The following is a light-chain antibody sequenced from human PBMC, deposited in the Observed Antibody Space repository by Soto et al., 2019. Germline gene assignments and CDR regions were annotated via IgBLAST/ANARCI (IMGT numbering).Light chain of an antibody. CDR3: QQYNSYWT. Sequence: DIQMTQSPSTLSASVGDRVTITCRASQSINNWLAWYQQKPGRAPQLLIYDASNLESGVPSRFSGSGSGTEFTLTISSLQPDDFATYYCQQYNSYWTFGQGTKVEIK. J-gene: IGKJ1*01. CDR2: DAS. CDR1: QSINNW. V-gene: IGKV1-5*01.